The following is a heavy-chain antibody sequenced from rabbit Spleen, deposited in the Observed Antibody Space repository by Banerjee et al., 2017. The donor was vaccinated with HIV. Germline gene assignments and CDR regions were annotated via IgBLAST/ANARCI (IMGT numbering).Heavy chain of an antibody. Sequence: QEQLEESGGDLVKPEGSLTLTCTASGFSFSSSYYMCWVRQAPGKGLEWIACIYTGSSGSTYYASWAKGRFTISKTSSTTVTLQMTSLTVADTATYFCARDTGSSFSSYGMDLWGPGTLVTVS. V-gene: IGHV1S45*01. D-gene: IGHD8-1*01. CDR1: GFSFSSSYY. CDR2: IYTGSSGST. CDR3: ARDTGSSFSSYGMDL. J-gene: IGHJ6*01.